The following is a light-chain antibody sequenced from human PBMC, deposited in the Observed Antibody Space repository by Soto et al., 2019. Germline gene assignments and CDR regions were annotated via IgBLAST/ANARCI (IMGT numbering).Light chain of an antibody. CDR1: NIESKS. Sequence: SYELTQPPSVSLAPGQTARITCGGNNIESKSVHWYQQKPGQAPMLVVYDDSDRPSGIPERFSGSSSGNTATLTISRVEAGDEADYFCQVWDTTTTHRVFGGGTKLTVL. V-gene: IGLV3-21*02. J-gene: IGLJ2*01. CDR2: DDS. CDR3: QVWDTTTTHRV.